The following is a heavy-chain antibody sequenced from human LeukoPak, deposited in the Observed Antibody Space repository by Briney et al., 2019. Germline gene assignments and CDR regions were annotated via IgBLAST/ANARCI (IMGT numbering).Heavy chain of an antibody. Sequence: SETLSLTCAVYGGSFSGYYWSWIRQPPGKGLEWIGEINHSGSTNYNPSLKSRVTISVDTSKNQFSLKLSCVTAADTAVYYCARHRLKQAGGYYPYYFDYWGQGTLVTVSS. V-gene: IGHV4-34*01. D-gene: IGHD3-22*01. CDR2: INHSGST. CDR3: ARHRLKQAGGYYPYYFDY. CDR1: GGSFSGYY. J-gene: IGHJ4*02.